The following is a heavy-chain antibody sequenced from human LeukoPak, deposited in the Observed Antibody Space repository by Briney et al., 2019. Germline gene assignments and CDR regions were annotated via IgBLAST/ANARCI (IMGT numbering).Heavy chain of an antibody. J-gene: IGHJ3*02. CDR1: GGSISSYY. CDR3: ARDYDYVWGSYRYSWAFDI. D-gene: IGHD3-16*02. V-gene: IGHV4-59*12. Sequence: NASETLSLTCTVSGGSISSYYWSWIRQPPGKGLEWIGYIYYSGSTDYNPSLKSRVTISVDTSKNQFSLKLSSVTAADTAVYYCARDYDYVWGSYRYSWAFDIWGQGTMVTVSS. CDR2: IYYSGST.